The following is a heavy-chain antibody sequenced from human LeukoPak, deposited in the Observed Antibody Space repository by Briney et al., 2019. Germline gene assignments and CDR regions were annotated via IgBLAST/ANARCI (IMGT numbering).Heavy chain of an antibody. V-gene: IGHV1-69*04. Sequence: ASVKVSCKASGGTFSSYAISWVRQAPGQGLEWMGRVIPILGVAKYAQKFQGRVTITADKSTSTAYMELSSLRSEDTAVYYCARDLVVVPAAEYYFDYWGQGTLVTVSS. CDR1: GGTFSSYA. J-gene: IGHJ4*02. CDR3: ARDLVVVPAAEYYFDY. CDR2: VIPILGVA. D-gene: IGHD2-2*01.